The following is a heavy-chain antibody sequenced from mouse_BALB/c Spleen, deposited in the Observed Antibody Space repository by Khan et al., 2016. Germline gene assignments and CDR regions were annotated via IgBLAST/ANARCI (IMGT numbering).Heavy chain of an antibody. CDR1: GFSLTSYG. D-gene: IGHD2-4*01. CDR2: IWRGGST. V-gene: IGHV2-5-1*01. Sequence: QVQLKESGPSLVQPSQSLSITCTVSGFSLTSYGVHWVRQSPGKGLEWLGVIWRGGSTDYNAAFMSRLSITKDNSKSQVFFKMNSLQADDTAIYYCAISNYDGGYYAMDYWGQGTSVTVSS. CDR3: AISNYDGGYYAMDY. J-gene: IGHJ4*01.